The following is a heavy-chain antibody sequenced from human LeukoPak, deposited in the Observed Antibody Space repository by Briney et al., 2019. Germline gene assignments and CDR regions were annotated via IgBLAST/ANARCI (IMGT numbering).Heavy chain of an antibody. CDR2: TYYKSKWCN. D-gene: IGHD6-13*01. V-gene: IGHV6-1*01. CDR1: GDSVSSNSAA. CDR3: TREMLQQPTPFDY. Sequence: SQTLSLTCAISGDSVSSNSAAWNWIRQSPSKGLEWLGRTYYKSKWCNDYAISVKGRITIDPDTSKNQFSLQLNSVTPEDTAVYYSTREMLQQPTPFDYWGQGTLVTVSS. J-gene: IGHJ4*02.